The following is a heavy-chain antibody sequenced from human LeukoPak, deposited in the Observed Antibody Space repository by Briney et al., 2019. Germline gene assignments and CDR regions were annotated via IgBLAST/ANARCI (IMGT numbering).Heavy chain of an antibody. CDR1: GGTFSRYA. Sequence: SVKVSCKASGGTFSRYAISWVRQVPGQGLEWMGGIIPIFGTANYAQKFQGRFTITTDESTNTAYMELSSLRFEDTAVYYCARGDNNAWYSDYWGQGTLVTVSS. D-gene: IGHD1-14*01. CDR3: ARGDNNAWYSDY. V-gene: IGHV1-69*05. CDR2: IIPIFGTA. J-gene: IGHJ4*02.